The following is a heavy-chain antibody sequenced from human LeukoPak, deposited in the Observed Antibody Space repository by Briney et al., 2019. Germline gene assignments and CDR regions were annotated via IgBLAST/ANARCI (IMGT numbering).Heavy chain of an antibody. CDR1: GGSISSSNW. CDR3: ARVGEMITFGGPYYFDY. CDR2: IYHSGST. J-gene: IGHJ4*02. Sequence: SETLSLTCAVSGGSISSSNWWSWVRQPPGKGLEWIGEIYHSGSTNYNPSLKSRVTISVDKSKNQFSLKLSSVTAADTAVYYCARVGEMITFGGPYYFDYWGQGTLVTVSS. D-gene: IGHD3-16*01. V-gene: IGHV4-4*02.